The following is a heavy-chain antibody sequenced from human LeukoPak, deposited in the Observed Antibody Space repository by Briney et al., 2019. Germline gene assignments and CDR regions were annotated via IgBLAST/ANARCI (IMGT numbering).Heavy chain of an antibody. V-gene: IGHV1-2*02. D-gene: IGHD3-22*01. CDR2: INPNSGGT. Sequence: ASVKVSCKASGYTFTGYYMHWVRQPPGQGLEGMGWINPNSGGTNYAQKFQGRVTMTRDTSISTAYMELSRLRSDDTAVYYCARAGDYYDSSGHFDYWGQGTLVTVSS. J-gene: IGHJ4*02. CDR3: ARAGDYYDSSGHFDY. CDR1: GYTFTGYY.